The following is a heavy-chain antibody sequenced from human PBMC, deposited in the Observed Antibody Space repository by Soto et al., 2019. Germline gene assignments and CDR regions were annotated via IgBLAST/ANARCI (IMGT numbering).Heavy chain of an antibody. J-gene: IGHJ5*02. V-gene: IGHV4-59*12. CDR1: DASIRGYY. CDR2: FHYSGIS. CDR3: AREISKGNWFDP. Sequence: SETLYLTXTVSDASIRGYYWSWIRQPPGKGLEWIGYFHYSGISNYNSSLKSRVTISVDRSKNQFSLKLSSVTAADTAVYYCAREISKGNWFDPWGQGTLVTVS.